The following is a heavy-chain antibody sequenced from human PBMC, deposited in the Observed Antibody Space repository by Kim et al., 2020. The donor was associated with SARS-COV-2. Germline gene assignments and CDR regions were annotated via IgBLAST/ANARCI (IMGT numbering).Heavy chain of an antibody. CDR2: IRHDESEI. J-gene: IGHJ5*02. D-gene: IGHD3-10*01. Sequence: GGSLRLSCAASGFTFSSSGMTWVRQAPGKGLEWVSSIRHDESEINYADSSKGRFSISRDNAKNSLYLQMNSLRAEDTAVYYCVKGGWFGLSWGEGILVTVSS. CDR3: VKGGWFGLS. V-gene: IGHV3-7*01. CDR1: GFTFSSSG.